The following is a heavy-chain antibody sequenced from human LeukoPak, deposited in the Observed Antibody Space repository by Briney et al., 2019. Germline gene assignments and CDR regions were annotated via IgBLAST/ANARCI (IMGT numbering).Heavy chain of an antibody. CDR2: ISSRSDYF. CDR1: GFTVGSNT. CDR3: ATDGSGWSRVV. J-gene: IGHJ6*02. V-gene: IGHV3-21*01. Sequence: PGGSLRLSCAASGFTVGSNTMSWVRQAPGMGLEWVATISSRSDYFYAESVKGRFTISRDDAKNSLYLQMNSLRTKDTAVYYCATDGSGWSRVVWGQGTTVTVSS. D-gene: IGHD6-19*01.